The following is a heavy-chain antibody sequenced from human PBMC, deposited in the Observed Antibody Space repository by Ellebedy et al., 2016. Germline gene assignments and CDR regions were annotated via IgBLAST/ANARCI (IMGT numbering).Heavy chain of an antibody. Sequence: SETLSLTCTVSGDSISSRYWGWIRRPPGKGLEWIGCIHYSGTSNYNPSLKSRVTMSVDTSKNQFSLQLTSVTAADTAVYYCARNYGRWNDCFDTWGQGTMVTVSS. CDR1: GDSISSRY. D-gene: IGHD2-21*01. V-gene: IGHV4-59*08. CDR3: ARNYGRWNDCFDT. CDR2: IHYSGTS. J-gene: IGHJ3*02.